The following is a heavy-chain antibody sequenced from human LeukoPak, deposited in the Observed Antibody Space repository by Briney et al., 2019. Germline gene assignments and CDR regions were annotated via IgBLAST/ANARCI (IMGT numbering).Heavy chain of an antibody. J-gene: IGHJ4*02. CDR3: ARNNYISSGASPLDY. CDR2: IYDSGST. CDR1: SGSISSYY. D-gene: IGHD6-13*01. Sequence: SETLSLTCTVSSGSISSYYWNWIRQPPGEGVEWIGHIYDSGSTNYNPSLKSRVTISVDTSKNQFSLKLTSVTAADTAVYYCARNNYISSGASPLDYWGQGTLVTVSS. V-gene: IGHV4-59*08.